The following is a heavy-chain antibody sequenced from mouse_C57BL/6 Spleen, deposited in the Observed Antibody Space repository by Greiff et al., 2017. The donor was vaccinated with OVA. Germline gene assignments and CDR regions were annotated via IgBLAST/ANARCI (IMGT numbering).Heavy chain of an antibody. D-gene: IGHD1-1*01. CDR3: ARGGDYYGSSPLYAMDY. V-gene: IGHV1-64*01. Sequence: QVQLQQPGAELVKPGASVKLSCKASGYTFTSYWMHWVKQRPGQGLEWIGMIHPNSGSTNYNEKFKSKATLTVDKSSSTAYMQLSSLTSEDSAVYYCARGGDYYGSSPLYAMDYWGQGTSVTVSS. CDR1: GYTFTSYW. CDR2: IHPNSGST. J-gene: IGHJ4*01.